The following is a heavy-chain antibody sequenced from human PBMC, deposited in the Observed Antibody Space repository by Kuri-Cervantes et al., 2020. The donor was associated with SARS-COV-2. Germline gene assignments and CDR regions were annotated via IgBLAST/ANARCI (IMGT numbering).Heavy chain of an antibody. J-gene: IGHJ4*02. D-gene: IGHD4-11*01. CDR2: ISSISDNT. Sequence: LSLTCAASGFTFSSYAMSWVRQAPGKGLEWVSSISSISDNTYYADFVRGRFATTRDNSKNTLYLHMDSLRAEDTAIYYCARDDDSSTVWYGLDSWGQGTLVTVSS. CDR3: ARDDDSSTVWYGLDS. CDR1: GFTFSSYA. V-gene: IGHV3-23*01.